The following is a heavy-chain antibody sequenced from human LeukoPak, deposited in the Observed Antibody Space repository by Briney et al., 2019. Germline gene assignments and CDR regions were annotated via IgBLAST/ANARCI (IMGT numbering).Heavy chain of an antibody. J-gene: IGHJ4*02. V-gene: IGHV5-10-1*01. Sequence: HGESLKISCKGSGYSFTSYWISWVRQMPRKGLEWMGRIDPSDSYTNYSPSFQGHVTISADKSISTAYLQWSSLKASDTAMYYCARQTYSSGWFEDYWGQGTLVTVSS. CDR1: GYSFTSYW. CDR2: IDPSDSYT. CDR3: ARQTYSSGWFEDY. D-gene: IGHD6-19*01.